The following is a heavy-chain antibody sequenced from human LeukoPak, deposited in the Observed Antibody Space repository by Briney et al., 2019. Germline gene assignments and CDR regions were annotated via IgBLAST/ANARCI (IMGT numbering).Heavy chain of an antibody. CDR2: IIPIFGTA. Sequence: GASVKVSCKASGGTFSSYAISWVRQAPGQGLEWMGGIIPIFGTANYAQKFQGRVTITTDESTSTAYMELSSLRSEDTAVYYCARDSSGSYDFWSGSPTDNWFDPWGQGTLVTVSS. J-gene: IGHJ5*02. D-gene: IGHD3-3*01. CDR1: GGTFSSYA. V-gene: IGHV1-69*05. CDR3: ARDSSGSYDFWSGSPTDNWFDP.